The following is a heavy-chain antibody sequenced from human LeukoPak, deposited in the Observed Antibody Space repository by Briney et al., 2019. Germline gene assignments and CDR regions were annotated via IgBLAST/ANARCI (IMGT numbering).Heavy chain of an antibody. J-gene: IGHJ4*02. CDR2: VNHSGYT. CDR1: GVSFSTYY. D-gene: IGHD4-17*01. Sequence: PSETLSLTCTVSGVSFSTYYWSWIRQSPEKGLEWIGEVNHSGYTNYNPSLKSRVTISVDTSKNQFSLKLSPVTAADTAVYYCARQLYGSDYWGQGTLVTVSS. V-gene: IGHV4-34*01. CDR3: ARQLYGSDY.